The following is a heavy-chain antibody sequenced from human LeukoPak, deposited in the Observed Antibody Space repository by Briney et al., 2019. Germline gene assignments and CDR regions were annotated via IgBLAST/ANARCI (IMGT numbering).Heavy chain of an antibody. Sequence: GGSLRLSCAASGFTFSSYAMHWVRQAPGKGLEWVAVISYDGSNKYYADSVKGRFTISRDNSKNTLYLQMNSLRAEDTAVYYCARVVGATRSPGWFQHWGQGTLVTVSS. CDR3: ARVVGATRSPGWFQH. CDR1: GFTFSSYA. V-gene: IGHV3-30-3*01. J-gene: IGHJ1*01. D-gene: IGHD1-26*01. CDR2: ISYDGSNK.